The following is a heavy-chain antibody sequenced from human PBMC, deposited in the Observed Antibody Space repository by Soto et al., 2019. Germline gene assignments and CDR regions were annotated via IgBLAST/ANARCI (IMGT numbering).Heavy chain of an antibody. D-gene: IGHD2-2*01. CDR3: ARVVPGAEAWFGP. Sequence: ASVKVSCKTSGYTFSNYVITWVRQAPGQPLEWLGWISLYSDCTNYAQKFQGRVSMTIDTSTTTAYMELRSLRSDDTAVYYCARVVPGAEAWFGPWGQGTLVTVSS. CDR1: GYTFSNYV. V-gene: IGHV1-18*01. J-gene: IGHJ5*02. CDR2: ISLYSDCT.